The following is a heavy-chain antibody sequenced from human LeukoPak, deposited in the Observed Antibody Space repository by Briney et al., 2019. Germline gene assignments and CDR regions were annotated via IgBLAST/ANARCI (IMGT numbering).Heavy chain of an antibody. CDR2: INHSGST. Sequence: SETLSLTCAVYGGSFSGYYWSWIRQPPGKGLEWIGEINHSGSTNYNPSLKSRVTISVDTSKNQYSLKLSSVTAADTAVYYCARGFRGGYDSWGQGTLVTVSS. CDR3: ARGFRGGYDS. D-gene: IGHD5-12*01. CDR1: GGSFSGYY. J-gene: IGHJ5*02. V-gene: IGHV4-34*01.